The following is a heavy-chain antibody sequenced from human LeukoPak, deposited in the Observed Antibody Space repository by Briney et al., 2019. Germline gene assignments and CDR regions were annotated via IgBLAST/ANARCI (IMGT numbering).Heavy chain of an antibody. D-gene: IGHD3-16*01. CDR3: ARNDISIYDYVWGSYLLDY. Sequence: ASVKVSCKASGYTFTSYDINWVRQATGQGLEWMGWMNPNSGNTSYAQKFQGRVTITTDTSTSTAYMEVRSLRSDDTAVYYCARNDISIYDYVWGSYLLDYWGQGTLVTVSS. CDR2: MNPNSGNT. J-gene: IGHJ4*02. CDR1: GYTFTSYD. V-gene: IGHV1-8*03.